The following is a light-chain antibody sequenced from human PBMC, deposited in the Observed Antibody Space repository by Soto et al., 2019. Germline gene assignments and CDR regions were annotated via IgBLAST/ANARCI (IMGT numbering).Light chain of an antibody. J-gene: IGKJ1*01. V-gene: IGKV3-15*01. CDR2: GAS. Sequence: EIVMAQSPATLSGSPGERATLSCRASQSVSTKLAWYQLRPGQAPRLLIYGASTRATGIPDRFSGSGSGTEFTLTISSLQSEDFAVYYCQQYNSWPPITFGQGTKVEI. CDR3: QQYNSWPPIT. CDR1: QSVSTK.